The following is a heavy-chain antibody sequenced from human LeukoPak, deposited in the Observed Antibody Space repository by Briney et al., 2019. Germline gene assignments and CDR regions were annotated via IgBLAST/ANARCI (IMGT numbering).Heavy chain of an antibody. D-gene: IGHD2-2*03. V-gene: IGHV3-53*01. Sequence: GGSLRLSCAASGFTVSTNYMGWVRQAPGKGLEWVSVIYNVENGGKTFYADSVKGRFTISRDNSKNTLYLQMNSMRAEDTAVYYCAREFGYCSTTSCPLGFWGQGTPVTVSS. J-gene: IGHJ4*02. CDR2: IYNVENGGKT. CDR1: GFTVSTNY. CDR3: AREFGYCSTTSCPLGF.